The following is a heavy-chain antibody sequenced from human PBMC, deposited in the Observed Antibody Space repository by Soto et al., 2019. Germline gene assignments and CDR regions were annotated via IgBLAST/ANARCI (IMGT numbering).Heavy chain of an antibody. CDR2: ISRSGDST. Sequence: EVQLVESGGGLVQPGGSLRLSCAASGFTFSTHAMHWVRQAPGKGLEHVSAISRSGDSTFHANSVEGRFTISRDKSKNTLYRQVASLRAEHMAVYYCARLGSGLDYWGQRTLVTVSS. V-gene: IGHV3-64*01. D-gene: IGHD3-3*01. CDR3: ARLGSGLDY. CDR1: GFTFSTHA. J-gene: IGHJ4*02.